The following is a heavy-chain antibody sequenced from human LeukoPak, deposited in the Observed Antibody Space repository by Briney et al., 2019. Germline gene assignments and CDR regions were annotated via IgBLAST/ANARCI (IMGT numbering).Heavy chain of an antibody. CDR1: GGTFSSYA. D-gene: IGHD4-17*01. J-gene: IGHJ4*02. Sequence: GASVKVSCKASGGTFSSYAISWVRQAPGQGLEWMGGIIPIFGTANYAQKFQGRVTITADESTSTAYMELSSLRSEDTAVYYCAGTRRLRGLYYFDYWGQGTLVTVSS. CDR2: IIPIFGTA. CDR3: AGTRRLRGLYYFDY. V-gene: IGHV1-69*13.